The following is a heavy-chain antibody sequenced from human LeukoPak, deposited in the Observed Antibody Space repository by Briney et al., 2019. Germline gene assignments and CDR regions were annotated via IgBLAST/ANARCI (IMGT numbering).Heavy chain of an antibody. CDR3: ARGLSSGWYGYYMDV. V-gene: IGHV1-8*01. CDR2: MNPNSGST. CDR1: GYTFSSYD. J-gene: IGHJ6*03. D-gene: IGHD6-19*01. Sequence: ASVKVSCKASGYTFSSYDTNWVRQATGQGLEWTGWMNPNSGSTGYAQKFQGRVTMTRNTSISTAYMELSSLRSEDTAVYYCARGLSSGWYGYYMDVWGKGTTVTVSS.